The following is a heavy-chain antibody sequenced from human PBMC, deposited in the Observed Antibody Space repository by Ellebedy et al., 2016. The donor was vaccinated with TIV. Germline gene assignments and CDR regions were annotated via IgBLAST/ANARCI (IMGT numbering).Heavy chain of an antibody. V-gene: IGHV4-59*01. CDR2: IYYSGST. CDR1: GGSFSSYY. CDR3: ARDPGDYFDAFDI. Sequence: SETLSLXXAVYGGSFSSYYWSWIRQPPGKGLEWIGYIYYSGSTNYNPSLKSRVTISVDTSKNQFSLKLSSVTAADTAVYYCARDPGDYFDAFDIWGQGTMVTVSS. J-gene: IGHJ3*02. D-gene: IGHD3-10*01.